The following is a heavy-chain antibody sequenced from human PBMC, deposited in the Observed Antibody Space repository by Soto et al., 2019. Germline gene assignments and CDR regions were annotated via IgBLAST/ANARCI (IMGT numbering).Heavy chain of an antibody. CDR3: ARLGVRGVIVDY. CDR2: IYYSGST. D-gene: IGHD3-10*01. J-gene: IGHJ4*02. CDR1: GGSIISSSYC. Sequence: SETLSLTCTVSGGSIISSSYCCGWIRQRPGKGLEWIGSIYYSGSTYYNPSLKSRVTISVDTSKNQFSLKLSSVTAADTAVYYCARLGVRGVIVDYWGQGTLVTVSS. V-gene: IGHV4-39*01.